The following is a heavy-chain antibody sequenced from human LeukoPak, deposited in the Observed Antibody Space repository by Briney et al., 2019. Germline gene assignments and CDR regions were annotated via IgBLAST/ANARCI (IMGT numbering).Heavy chain of an antibody. Sequence: SETLSLTCTVSGGSISSYYWSWIRQPAGKGLEWIGRIYTSGSTNYNLFLKTRVTMSVDTSKNQFSLKLSSVTAADTAVYYCARVRFLESGDAFDIWGQGTMVTVSS. CDR3: ARVRFLESGDAFDI. D-gene: IGHD3-3*01. CDR1: GGSISSYY. J-gene: IGHJ3*02. CDR2: IYTSGST. V-gene: IGHV4-4*07.